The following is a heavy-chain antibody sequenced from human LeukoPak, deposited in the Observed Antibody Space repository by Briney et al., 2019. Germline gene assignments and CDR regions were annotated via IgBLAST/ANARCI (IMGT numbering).Heavy chain of an antibody. CDR3: ARRHGDYVTAFDI. CDR1: GGSISPYY. CDR2: IYTSGST. J-gene: IGHJ3*02. Sequence: SETLSLTCTVSGGSISPYYWSWIRQPAGKGLEWIGRIYTSGSTNYNPSLKSRVTISVDTSKNQFSLKLSSVTAADTAVYYCARRHGDYVTAFDIWGQGTMVTVSS. D-gene: IGHD4-17*01. V-gene: IGHV4-4*07.